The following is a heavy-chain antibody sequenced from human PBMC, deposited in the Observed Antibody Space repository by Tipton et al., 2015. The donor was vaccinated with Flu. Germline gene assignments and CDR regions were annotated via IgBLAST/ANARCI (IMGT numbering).Heavy chain of an antibody. J-gene: IGHJ3*01. CDR2: IYYSGTT. CDR3: VRDYHDYGIDAFDV. V-gene: IGHV5-51*01. Sequence: QLVQSGAEVKEPGESLKISCKSSGYSFTSYWIGWVRQMPGKGLEWIGHIYYSGTTYYNPALMSRITISVDTSKNQVSLRLRSVTAADTAVYYCVRDYHDYGIDAFDVWGRGTLVTVSS. CDR1: GYSFTSYW. D-gene: IGHD4-17*01.